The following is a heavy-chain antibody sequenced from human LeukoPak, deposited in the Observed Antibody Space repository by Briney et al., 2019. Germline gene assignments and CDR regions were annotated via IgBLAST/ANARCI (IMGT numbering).Heavy chain of an antibody. CDR1: GFTFDDYA. CDR3: AKFTGWLQSAHHYFDY. D-gene: IGHD5-24*01. J-gene: IGHJ4*02. Sequence: GGSLRLSCAASGFTFDDYAMHWVRQAPGKGLEWVSLISGDGGSTYYADSVKGRFTISRDNSKNSLYLQMNSLRTEDTALYYCAKFTGWLQSAHHYFDYWGQGTLVAVSS. V-gene: IGHV3-43*02. CDR2: ISGDGGST.